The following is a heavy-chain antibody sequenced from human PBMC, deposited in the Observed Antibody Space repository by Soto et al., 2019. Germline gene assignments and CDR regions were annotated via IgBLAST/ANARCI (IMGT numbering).Heavy chain of an antibody. CDR3: ATVVKRRYYYDSSVYDRPQNWFDP. CDR2: IYYSGST. Sequence: SETLSLPGTVSGGSISSGCYSWSWIRQHPGKGLQWIGYIYYSGSTYYNPSLKSRVTISVDTSKNQFSLKLSSVTAADTAVYYCATVVKRRYYYDSSVYDRPQNWFDPWGQVTLFAGSS. CDR1: GGSISSGCYS. V-gene: IGHV4-31*03. D-gene: IGHD3-22*01. J-gene: IGHJ5*02.